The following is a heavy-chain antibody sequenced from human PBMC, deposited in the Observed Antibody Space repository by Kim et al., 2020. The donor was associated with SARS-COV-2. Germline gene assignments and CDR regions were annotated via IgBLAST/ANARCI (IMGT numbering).Heavy chain of an antibody. CDR1: GGSFSGYY. Sequence: SETLSLTCAVYGGSFSGYYWSWIRQPPGKGLEWIGEINHIGSTNYNPSLKSRVTISVDTSKNQFSLKLSSVTAADTAVYYCSRVRSGGIYYYYYFGMDVWGQGTTVTVSS. D-gene: IGHD2-15*01. CDR2: INHIGST. J-gene: IGHJ6*02. V-gene: IGHV4-34*01. CDR3: SRVRSGGIYYYYYFGMDV.